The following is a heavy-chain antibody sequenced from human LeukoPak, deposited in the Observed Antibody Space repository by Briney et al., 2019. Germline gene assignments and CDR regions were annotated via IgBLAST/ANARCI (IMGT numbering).Heavy chain of an antibody. J-gene: IGHJ4*02. V-gene: IGHV3-30-3*01. Sequence: GGSLRLSCAASGFTFSSYAMHWVRQAPGKGLEWVAVISYDGSNKYYADSVKGRFTISRDDSKNTLYLQMNSLRAEDTAVYYCASVGVSGWYYFDYWGQGTLVTVSS. D-gene: IGHD6-19*01. CDR2: ISYDGSNK. CDR1: GFTFSSYA. CDR3: ASVGVSGWYYFDY.